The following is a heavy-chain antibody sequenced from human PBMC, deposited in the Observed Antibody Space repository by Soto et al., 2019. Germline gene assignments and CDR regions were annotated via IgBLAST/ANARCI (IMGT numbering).Heavy chain of an antibody. CDR2: IIPILVIA. Sequence: SVKVSCKASGGTFSSYTISWVRQAPGQGLEWMGRIIPILVIANYAQKFQGRVTITADKSTSTAYMELSSLRSEDTAVYYCAKTAYSSSWQTQTPIDYWCQGTLLTVST. D-gene: IGHD6-13*01. J-gene: IGHJ4*02. V-gene: IGHV1-69*02. CDR3: AKTAYSSSWQTQTPIDY. CDR1: GGTFSSYT.